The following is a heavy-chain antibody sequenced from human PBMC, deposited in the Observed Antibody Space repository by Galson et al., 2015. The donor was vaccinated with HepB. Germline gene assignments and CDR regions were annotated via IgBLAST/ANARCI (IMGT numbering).Heavy chain of an antibody. CDR1: GFTFSDYG. CDR3: ARDKEGRGWYHSYYGMDI. Sequence: SLRLSCAASGFTFSDYGIHWVRQAPGKGLEWVAVIWYDGSNKYYSDSVKGRFTISRDRFKNTVALQMNSLRAEDTAVYYCARDKEGRGWYHSYYGMDIWGQGTTVTVSS. D-gene: IGHD6-19*01. J-gene: IGHJ6*02. CDR2: IWYDGSNK. V-gene: IGHV3-33*01.